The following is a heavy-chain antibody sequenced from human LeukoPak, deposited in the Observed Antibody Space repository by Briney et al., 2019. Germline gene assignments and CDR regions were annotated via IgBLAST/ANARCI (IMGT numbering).Heavy chain of an antibody. V-gene: IGHV4-59*08. CDR2: IYYSGST. J-gene: IGHJ6*02. CDR1: GGSISGYF. D-gene: IGHD3-22*01. Sequence: SETLSLTCTVSGGSISGYFWSWIRQPPGKGLEWIGYIYYSGSTNYSPSLKSRVTISVDTSKNQFSLKLSSVTAADTALYYCARQQYYYDNSGSWFYYYGMDVWGPGTTVTVSS. CDR3: ARQQYYYDNSGSWFYYYGMDV.